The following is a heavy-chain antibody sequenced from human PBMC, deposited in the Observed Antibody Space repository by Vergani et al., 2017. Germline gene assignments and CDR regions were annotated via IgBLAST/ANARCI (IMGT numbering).Heavy chain of an antibody. CDR3: ARDRSSGWSFDWFDP. D-gene: IGHD6-19*01. J-gene: IGHJ5*02. Sequence: QVQLVQSGAEVKKPGASVKVSCKASGYTFTSYGISWVRQAPGQGLEWMGGISAYNGNTNYAQKLQGRVTMTTDTSTSTAYMELRSLRSDDTAVYYCARDRSSGWSFDWFDPWGQGTLVTVSS. CDR2: ISAYNGNT. V-gene: IGHV1-18*01. CDR1: GYTFTSYG.